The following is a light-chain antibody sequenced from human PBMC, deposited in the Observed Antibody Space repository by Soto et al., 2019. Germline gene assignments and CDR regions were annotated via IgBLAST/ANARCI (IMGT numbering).Light chain of an antibody. Sequence: IRMTQSPSSLSASTGDRVTITCRASQTISSWLAWYQQKPGKAPKLLIYKASTLKSGVPSRFSGRGSGTEFTLTISSLQPDDFATYYCQHYNSYSEAFGQGTKV. J-gene: IGKJ1*01. CDR1: QTISSW. V-gene: IGKV1-5*03. CDR3: QHYNSYSEA. CDR2: KAS.